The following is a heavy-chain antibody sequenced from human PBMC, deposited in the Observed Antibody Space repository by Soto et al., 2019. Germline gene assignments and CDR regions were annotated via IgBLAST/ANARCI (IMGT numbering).Heavy chain of an antibody. D-gene: IGHD3-10*01. J-gene: IGHJ3*02. CDR3: ARHFGLSLSHAFDI. V-gene: IGHV4-39*01. Sequence: PSETMCVTCAVDGDSFSGYCCSWSRPPPGKGLEWIGSIYYSGSPSYNPSLKSRVTISVDTSKNQFSLRLSSVTAADTAGYYCARHFGLSLSHAFDIWGQGTLVTVSS. CDR1: GDSFSGYC. CDR2: IYYSGSP.